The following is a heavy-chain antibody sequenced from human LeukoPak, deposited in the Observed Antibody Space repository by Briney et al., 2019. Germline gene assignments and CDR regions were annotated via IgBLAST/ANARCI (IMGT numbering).Heavy chain of an antibody. J-gene: IGHJ4*02. CDR1: GYTFTSYG. V-gene: IGHV1-18*01. CDR2: ISAYNGNT. Sequence: RAPVKVSCKASGYTFTSYGISWVRQAPGQGLEWTGWISAYNGNTNYAQNLQSRVTITTDTSTSTAYMELRSLRSDDTAVYYCARAYCGDDCSFDYWGQGTLVTVSS. D-gene: IGHD2-21*02. CDR3: ARAYCGDDCSFDY.